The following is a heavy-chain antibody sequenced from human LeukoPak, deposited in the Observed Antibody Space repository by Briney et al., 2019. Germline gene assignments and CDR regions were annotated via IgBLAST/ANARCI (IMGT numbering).Heavy chain of an antibody. V-gene: IGHV3-20*04. J-gene: IGHJ4*02. Sequence: GGSLRLSCAASGFIFEDYVMTWVRQAPGKGLEWVSGINGNGGSRGYAASVKGRFTISRDNANNSLYLQMNSLRAEDTALYYCARGSSFHNYWGQGTLVTVSS. D-gene: IGHD6-6*01. CDR3: ARGSSFHNY. CDR1: GFIFEDYV. CDR2: INGNGGSR.